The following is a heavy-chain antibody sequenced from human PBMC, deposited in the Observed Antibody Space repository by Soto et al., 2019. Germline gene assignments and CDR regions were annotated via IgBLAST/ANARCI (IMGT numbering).Heavy chain of an antibody. Sequence: EVHVVESGGAVVQPGGSLRLSCAASGFTFDDFAMCWVRQVPGKGLEWISLVNWDGDTTFYADSVKGRFIISRDNSKNSVYLQMNSLRSDDSGIYYCAKGATVTTHYQYYGMDVWGRGTTVTVSS. CDR3: AKGATVTTHYQYYGMDV. D-gene: IGHD4-17*01. CDR1: GFTFDDFA. V-gene: IGHV3-43D*04. J-gene: IGHJ6*02. CDR2: VNWDGDTT.